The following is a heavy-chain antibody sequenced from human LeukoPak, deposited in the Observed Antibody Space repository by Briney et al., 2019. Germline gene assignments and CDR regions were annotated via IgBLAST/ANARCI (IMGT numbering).Heavy chain of an antibody. CDR2: IHYSGST. D-gene: IGHD3-9*01. CDR3: ARVGALTYGMDV. Sequence: SETLSLTCTVSGGFISSGGYYWSWIRQHPGKGLEWIGNIHYSGSTHYNPSLKSRVTISVDTSKNHFSLKVSSVTAADTAVYYCARVGALTYGMDVWGQGTTVTVSS. CDR1: GGFISSGGYY. J-gene: IGHJ6*02. V-gene: IGHV4-31*03.